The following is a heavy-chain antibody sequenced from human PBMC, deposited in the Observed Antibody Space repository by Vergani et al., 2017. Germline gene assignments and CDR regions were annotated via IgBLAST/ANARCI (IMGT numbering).Heavy chain of an antibody. D-gene: IGHD2-15*01. CDR2: INPSGGST. J-gene: IGHJ5*02. V-gene: IGHV1-46*01. CDR3: ARGSVVAATGPRWFDP. CDR1: GYTFTSYY. Sequence: QVQLVQSGAEVKKPGASVKVSCKASGYTFTSYYMHWVRQAPGQGLEWMGIINPSGGSTSYAQKFQGRVTMTRDTSTSTVYMELSSLRSEDTAVYYCARGSVVAATGPRWFDPWGQGTLVTVSS.